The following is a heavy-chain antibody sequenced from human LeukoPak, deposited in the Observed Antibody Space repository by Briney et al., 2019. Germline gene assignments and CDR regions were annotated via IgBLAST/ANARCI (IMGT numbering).Heavy chain of an antibody. Sequence: GASVKVSCKTSGYTFTTYGITWVRQAPGRGLQWMGWFSVYNGNTKYAQKFQGRITMATDTSTSTAYMELRSLRSDDTAIYYCARVSKERDSSGYYSFDYWGQGTLVTVST. J-gene: IGHJ4*02. V-gene: IGHV1-18*01. CDR2: FSVYNGNT. CDR1: GYTFTTYG. D-gene: IGHD3-3*01. CDR3: ARVSKERDSSGYYSFDY.